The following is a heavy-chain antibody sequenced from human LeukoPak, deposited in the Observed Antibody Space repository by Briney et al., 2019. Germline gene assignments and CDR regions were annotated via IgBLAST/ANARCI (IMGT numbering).Heavy chain of an antibody. Sequence: GGPLRLSCAASGFTFSSYSMSWVRQAPGKGLEWVSSISSSSSYIYYADSVKGRFTISRDNAKNSLYLQMNSLRAEDTAVYYCARGATVTTRILDYWGQGTLVTVSS. V-gene: IGHV3-21*01. J-gene: IGHJ4*02. CDR2: ISSSSSYI. CDR1: GFTFSSYS. CDR3: ARGATVTTRILDY. D-gene: IGHD4-17*01.